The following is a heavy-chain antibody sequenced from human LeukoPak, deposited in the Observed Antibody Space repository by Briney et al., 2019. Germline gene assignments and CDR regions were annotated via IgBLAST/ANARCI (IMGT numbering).Heavy chain of an antibody. CDR1: GFTFSSYD. V-gene: IGHV3-30-3*01. Sequence: GGSLRLSCAASGFTFSSYDMHWVRQAPGKGLEWVAVISYDGSNKYYADSVKGRFTISRDNSKNTLYLQMNSLRAEDTAVYYCARDYYWGQGTLVTVSS. J-gene: IGHJ4*02. CDR3: ARDYY. CDR2: ISYDGSNK.